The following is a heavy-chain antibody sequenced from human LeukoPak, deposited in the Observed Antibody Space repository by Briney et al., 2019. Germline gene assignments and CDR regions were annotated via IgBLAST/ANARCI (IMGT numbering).Heavy chain of an antibody. CDR1: GGSISSYY. J-gene: IGHJ4*02. CDR2: INHSGST. CDR3: ARGRGRYYDPYYFDY. Sequence: SETLSLTCTVSGGSISSYYWSWIRQPPGKGLEWIGEINHSGSTNYNPSLKSRVTISVDTSKNQFSLKLSSVTAADTAVYYCARGRGRYYDPYYFDYWGQGTLVTVSS. D-gene: IGHD3-22*01. V-gene: IGHV4-34*01.